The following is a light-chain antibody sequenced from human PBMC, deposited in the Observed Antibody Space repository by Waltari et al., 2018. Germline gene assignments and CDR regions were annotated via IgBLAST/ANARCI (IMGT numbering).Light chain of an antibody. CDR1: QVISTY. CDR2: AAS. J-gene: IGKJ4*01. V-gene: IGKV1-9*01. CDR3: LHLNNFPLS. Sequence: DIQLTQSPSFLSASVRDSVTITCRASQVISTYLAWYQQKPGKAPKLLIYAASTLQSDIPSRFSGSGSGTEFTLTISSLQPEDFATYYCLHLNNFPLSFGGGTKVELK.